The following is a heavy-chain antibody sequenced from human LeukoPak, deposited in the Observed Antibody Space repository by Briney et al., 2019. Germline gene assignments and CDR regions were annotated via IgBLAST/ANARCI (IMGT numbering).Heavy chain of an antibody. D-gene: IGHD2-21*02. V-gene: IGHV4-34*01. Sequence: SETLSLTCAVYGGSFSGYYWSWIRQPPGKGLEWIGEINHSGSTNYNPSLNSRVTISVDTSKNQFSLKLSSVTAADTAVYYCAKGGNRPGDSSRTDAFDIGGQGTMVTVSS. J-gene: IGHJ3*02. CDR2: INHSGST. CDR1: GGSFSGYY. CDR3: AKGGNRPGDSSRTDAFDI.